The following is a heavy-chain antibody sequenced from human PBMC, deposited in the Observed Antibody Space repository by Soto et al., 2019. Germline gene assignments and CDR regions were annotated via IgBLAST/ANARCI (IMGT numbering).Heavy chain of an antibody. CDR2: IYYSGST. V-gene: IGHV4-59*01. CDR3: ARGVTYYDILTGYKFDY. Sequence: SETLSLTCTVSGGSISSYYWSWIRQPPGKGLEWIGYIYYSGSTNYNPSLKSRVTISVDTSKNQFSLKLSSVTAADTAVYYCARGVTYYDILTGYKFDYWGQGTLVTVSS. D-gene: IGHD3-9*01. J-gene: IGHJ4*02. CDR1: GGSISSYY.